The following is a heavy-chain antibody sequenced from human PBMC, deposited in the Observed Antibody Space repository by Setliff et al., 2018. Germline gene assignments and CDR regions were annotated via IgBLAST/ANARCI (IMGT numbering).Heavy chain of an antibody. D-gene: IGHD1-26*01. CDR2: IYHSGNT. CDR3: ARGAVVGVSDAFDI. Sequence: SETLSLTCNVSGDSISSTYHWGWIRQSTGKGLEWIGTIYHSGNTNYNPSLKSRVTISVDTSKNQFSLKLSSVTAADTAVYYCARGAVVGVSDAFDIWGQGTMVTVSS. V-gene: IGHV4-38-2*02. J-gene: IGHJ3*02. CDR1: GDSISSTYH.